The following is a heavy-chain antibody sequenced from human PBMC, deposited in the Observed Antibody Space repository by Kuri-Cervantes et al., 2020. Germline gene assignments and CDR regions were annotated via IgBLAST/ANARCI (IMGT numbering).Heavy chain of an antibody. Sequence: GGSLRLSCAASGFTFSSYGMHWVRQAPGKGLEWVAVIWYDGSNKYYADSVKGRFTISRDNSKNTLYLQMNSLRAEDTAVYYCATTVTTSGRFSGWGQGTLVTVSS. J-gene: IGHJ4*02. V-gene: IGHV3-33*08. CDR3: ATTVTTSGRFSG. CDR1: GFTFSSYG. D-gene: IGHD4-11*01. CDR2: IWYDGSNK.